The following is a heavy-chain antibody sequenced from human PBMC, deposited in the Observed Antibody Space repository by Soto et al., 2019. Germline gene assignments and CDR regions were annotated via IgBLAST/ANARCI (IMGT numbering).Heavy chain of an antibody. CDR2: IIPILGIA. CDR3: ARSSAGTANDAFDI. CDR1: GGTFSSYT. Sequence: ASVKVSCKASGGTFSSYTISWVRQAPGQGLEWMGRIIPILGIANYVQKFQGRVTITADKSTSTAYMELSSLRSEDTAVYYCARSSAGTANDAFDIWGQGTMVTVSS. D-gene: IGHD1-7*01. V-gene: IGHV1-69*02. J-gene: IGHJ3*02.